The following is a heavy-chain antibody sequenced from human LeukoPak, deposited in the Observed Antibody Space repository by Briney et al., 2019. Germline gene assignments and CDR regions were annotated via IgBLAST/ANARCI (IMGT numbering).Heavy chain of an antibody. CDR1: GYTFTICD. J-gene: IGHJ4*02. D-gene: IGHD6-6*01. V-gene: IGHV1-8*01. CDR2: MNPNSGNT. Sequence: ASVRVSFKASGYTFTICDINWVRQAPGQGRGWMGWMNPNSGNTGYAQKFQGRVTITRNTSISTAYMELSSLRSEDTAVYYCARESAARGFDYWGQGTLVTVSS. CDR3: ARESAARGFDY.